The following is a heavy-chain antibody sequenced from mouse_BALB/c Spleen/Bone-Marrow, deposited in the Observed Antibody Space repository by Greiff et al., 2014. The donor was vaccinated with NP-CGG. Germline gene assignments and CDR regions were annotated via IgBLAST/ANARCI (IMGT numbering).Heavy chain of an antibody. D-gene: IGHD1-1*01. Sequence: QVQLQQPGAELARPGASVKLSCKASGYTFTGYWMQWVKQRPGQGLEWMGIIYPGDGDTRYTQKFKGKATLTADKSSSTAYMQLRNFAAEDFSFYYCARGFYDSTFAYWGQGTTLTVSS. CDR1: GYTFTGYW. V-gene: IGHV1-87*01. CDR3: ARGFYDSTFAY. CDR2: IYPGDGDT. J-gene: IGHJ2*01.